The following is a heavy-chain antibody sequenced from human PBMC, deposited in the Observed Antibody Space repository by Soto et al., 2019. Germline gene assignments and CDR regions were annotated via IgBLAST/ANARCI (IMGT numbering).Heavy chain of an antibody. CDR1: GFNLGSFR. V-gene: IGHV3-74*01. CDR2: INDYGTTI. J-gene: IGHJ4*02. D-gene: IGHD1-1*01. Sequence: EVQLVESGGGLVQPGGFLKLFCAASGFNLGSFRIHWVRQAPGKGLVWVSRINDYGTTINYAESVEGRFTISRDDAKSEVYLQMNNLRAEDTAVYYCARGGLEPFDYWGQGALVTVSS. CDR3: ARGGLEPFDY.